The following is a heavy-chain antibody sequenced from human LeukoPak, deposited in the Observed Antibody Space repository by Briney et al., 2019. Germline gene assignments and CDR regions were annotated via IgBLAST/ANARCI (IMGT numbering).Heavy chain of an antibody. Sequence: PSETLSLTCIVSGGSISNYYWSWIRQPAGKGLEWIGRMYTSGGANYNPSLKSRVTMSLDTSKNQFSLRLNSVTAADTAVYYCARGGVVAATHSCDYWGQGTLVTVSS. CDR2: MYTSGGA. J-gene: IGHJ4*02. D-gene: IGHD2-15*01. CDR3: ARGGVVAATHSCDY. CDR1: GGSISNYY. V-gene: IGHV4-4*07.